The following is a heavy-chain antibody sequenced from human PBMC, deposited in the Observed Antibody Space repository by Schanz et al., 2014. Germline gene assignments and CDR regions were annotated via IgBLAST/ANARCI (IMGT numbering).Heavy chain of an antibody. J-gene: IGHJ4*02. CDR3: ASCGYSSGWNDRDIAHFDY. CDR1: RTTFSSYT. CDR2: FIPILDGG. Sequence: QVQLVQSGAEVKKPGSSVKVSCKASRTTFSSYTISWVRQARGQGLEWVGRFIPILDGGNYAQKFQGRVTFTANTTTSTTNRELWSQRSSDTAAYYCASCGYSSGWNDRDIAHFDYWGQGTLVTVSS. V-gene: IGHV1-69*02. D-gene: IGHD6-19*01.